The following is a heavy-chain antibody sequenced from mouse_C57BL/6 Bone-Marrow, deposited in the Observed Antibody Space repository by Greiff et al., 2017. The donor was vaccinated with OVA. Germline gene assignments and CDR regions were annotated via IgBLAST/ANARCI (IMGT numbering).Heavy chain of an antibody. CDR2: INPNNGGT. J-gene: IGHJ3*01. D-gene: IGHD2-12*01. Sequence: VQLQQSGPELVKPGASVKISCKASGYTFTDYYMNWVKQSHGKSLEWIGDINPNNGGTSYNQKFKGKATLTVDKSSSTAYMELHSLTSEDSAVYYCERRDSAWFAYWGQGTLVTVSA. CDR3: ERRDSAWFAY. V-gene: IGHV1-26*01. CDR1: GYTFTDYY.